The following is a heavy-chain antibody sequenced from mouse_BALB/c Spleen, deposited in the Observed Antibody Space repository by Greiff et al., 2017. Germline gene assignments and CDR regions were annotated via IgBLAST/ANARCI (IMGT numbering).Heavy chain of an antibody. Sequence: VQLQQSGAELVKPGASVKLSCTASGFNIKDTYMHWVKQRPEQGLEWIGRIDPANGNTKYDPKFQGKATITADTSSNTAYLQLSSLTSEDTAVYYCAAVVATRNAMDYWGQGTSVTVSS. CDR3: AAVVATRNAMDY. D-gene: IGHD1-1*01. V-gene: IGHV14-3*02. CDR1: GFNIKDTY. J-gene: IGHJ4*01. CDR2: IDPANGNT.